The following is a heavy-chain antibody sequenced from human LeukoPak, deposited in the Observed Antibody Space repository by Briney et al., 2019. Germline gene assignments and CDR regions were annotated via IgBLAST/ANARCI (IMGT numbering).Heavy chain of an antibody. CDR3: TTDLAITVIRGVIVY. CDR2: IKSKADGETT. CDR1: GLSFTNAW. Sequence: PGGSLRLSCAASGLSFTNAWMTWVRQAPGRGLEWVGRIKSKADGETTDYAAPVKGRCTMSRDDSKATLYLQMNYVNTEDTAVYYCTTDLAITVIRGVIVYWGQGTLVTVSS. V-gene: IGHV3-15*05. J-gene: IGHJ4*02. D-gene: IGHD3-10*01.